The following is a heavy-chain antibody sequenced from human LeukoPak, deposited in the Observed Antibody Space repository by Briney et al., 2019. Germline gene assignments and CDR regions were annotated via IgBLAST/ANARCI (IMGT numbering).Heavy chain of an antibody. CDR3: VKVGYPGGSYDY. Sequence: GGSLRLSCSASGLTFISYAMHWVRHAPGEGVEYVSAISSNEGSTYYADSVKGRFNISRDNSKNTLYLQMSSLRAEDTAVYYCVKVGYPGGSYDYWGQGTLVTVSS. J-gene: IGHJ4*02. D-gene: IGHD3-10*01. CDR2: ISSNEGST. V-gene: IGHV3-64D*06. CDR1: GLTFISYA.